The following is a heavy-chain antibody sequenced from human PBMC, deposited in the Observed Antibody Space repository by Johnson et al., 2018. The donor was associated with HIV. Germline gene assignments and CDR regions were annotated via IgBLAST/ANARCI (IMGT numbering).Heavy chain of an antibody. CDR1: GITFSDAW. V-gene: IGHV3-13*01. D-gene: IGHD6-6*01. CDR2: IGTAGDT. J-gene: IGHJ3*02. Sequence: VQLVESGGGLVKPGGSLRLSCAASGITFSDAWMSWVRQATGKGLEWVSAIGTAGDTYYPGSVKGRFTISRENAKNSLYLQMNSLRAEDTAVYYCARDYDLAARPVAFDIWGQGTMVTVSS. CDR3: ARDYDLAARPVAFDI.